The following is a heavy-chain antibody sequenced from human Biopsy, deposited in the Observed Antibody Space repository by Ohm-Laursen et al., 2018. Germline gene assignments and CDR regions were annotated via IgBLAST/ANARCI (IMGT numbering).Heavy chain of an antibody. D-gene: IGHD3-9*01. CDR2: TIYRSKWSN. V-gene: IGHV6-1*01. J-gene: IGHJ3*02. CDR1: GDSVSSNTVA. Sequence: SETLSLTCAISGDSVSSNTVAWNWIRQSPSRGLEWLGRTIYRSKWSNDYAVSVKNRIAIDPDTSKNQFSLQLNSVTPEDTAIYYCARGRYAAFDIWGQGTKVTISS. CDR3: ARGRYAAFDI.